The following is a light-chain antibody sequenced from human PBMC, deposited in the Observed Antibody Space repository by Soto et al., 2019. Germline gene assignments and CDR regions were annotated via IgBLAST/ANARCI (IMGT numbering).Light chain of an antibody. CDR2: SNN. CDR3: AAWDDSLNGYV. J-gene: IGLJ1*01. V-gene: IGLV1-44*01. Sequence: LTRRASASGSPGQGVTISCSGSSSNIGSNTVNWYQQLPGTAPKLLIYSNNQRPSGVPDRFSGSKSGTSASLAISGLQSEDEADYYCAAWDDSLNGYVFGTGTKVTVL. CDR1: SSNIGSNT.